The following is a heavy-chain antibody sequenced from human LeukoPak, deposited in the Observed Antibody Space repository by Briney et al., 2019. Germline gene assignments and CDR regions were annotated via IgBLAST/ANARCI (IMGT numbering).Heavy chain of an antibody. D-gene: IGHD7-27*01. CDR2: ISSGGNT. V-gene: IGHV1-18*04. Sequence: GASVKVSCKASGYTFTGYYMHWVRQAPGQGLEWMGWISSGGNTNYAPKFQDRATMTTDTSTSTAYMELRSLRFDDTAVYYCARDFAWGSGGAPIDDNWLDPWGQGTLVTVSS. CDR1: GYTFTGYY. CDR3: ARDFAWGSGGAPIDDNWLDP. J-gene: IGHJ5*02.